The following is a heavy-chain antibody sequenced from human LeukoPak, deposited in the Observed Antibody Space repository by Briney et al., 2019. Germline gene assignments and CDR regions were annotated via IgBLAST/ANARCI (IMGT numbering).Heavy chain of an antibody. V-gene: IGHV4-39*01. CDR1: GGSISSSSYY. CDR2: IYYSGST. Sequence: PWETLSLTCSVSGGSISSSSYYWGWIRQPPGRGLGWIGCIYYSGSTYYNPSLKSRVTISVDTSKNQFSLKLSSVTAADTAVYYCAIQKGMIVVVNFDYWGQGTLVTVSS. CDR3: AIQKGMIVVVNFDY. J-gene: IGHJ4*02. D-gene: IGHD3-22*01.